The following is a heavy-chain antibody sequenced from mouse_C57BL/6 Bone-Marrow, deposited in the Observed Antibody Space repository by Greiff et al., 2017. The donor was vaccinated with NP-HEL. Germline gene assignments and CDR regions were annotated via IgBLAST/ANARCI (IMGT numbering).Heavy chain of an antibody. CDR1: GYAFSSSW. J-gene: IGHJ3*01. CDR2: IYPGDGDT. D-gene: IGHD3-2*02. V-gene: IGHV1-82*01. Sequence: QVQLQQSGPELVKPGASVKISCKASGYAFSSSWMNWVKQRPGKGLEWIGRIYPGDGDTNYNGKFKGKATLTADKSSSPAYMQLSSLTSEDSAVYFCARLLRLRFAYWGQGTLVTVSA. CDR3: ARLLRLRFAY.